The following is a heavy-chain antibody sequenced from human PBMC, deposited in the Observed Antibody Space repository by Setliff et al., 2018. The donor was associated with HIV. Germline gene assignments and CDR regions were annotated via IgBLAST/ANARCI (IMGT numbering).Heavy chain of an antibody. V-gene: IGHV3-21*06. Sequence: GGSLRLSCAASGFTFSSYGMHWVRQTPGKGLDWVAYITRSCNNVFYEHAVKGRFTISRDNARHSVFLQVNSLGPGYTAIYYCVRGPYCRDGRCYSEAGFAYWGQGTVVTVSS. CDR3: VRGPYCRDGRCYSEAGFAY. J-gene: IGHJ4*02. CDR1: GFTFSSYG. CDR2: ITRSCNNV. D-gene: IGHD2-21*01.